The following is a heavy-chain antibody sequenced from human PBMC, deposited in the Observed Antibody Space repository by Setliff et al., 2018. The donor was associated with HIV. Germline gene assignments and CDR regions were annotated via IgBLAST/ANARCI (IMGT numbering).Heavy chain of an antibody. CDR1: GGSISSGSYF. Sequence: SETLSLTCTVSGGSISSGSYFWNWIRQPAGKGLEWIGRIYSSGITNYNPSHKSRLTIPLDTSKNQFSLQVTSVTAADTAVYYCARDPYCPNTCYEDFTFDSWGQGTLVTVSS. V-gene: IGHV4-61*02. D-gene: IGHD2-8*01. J-gene: IGHJ4*02. CDR2: IYSSGIT. CDR3: ARDPYCPNTCYEDFTFDS.